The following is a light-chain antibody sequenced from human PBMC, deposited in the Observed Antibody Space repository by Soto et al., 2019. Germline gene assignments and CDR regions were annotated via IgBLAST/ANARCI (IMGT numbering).Light chain of an antibody. CDR1: QSVSSN. CDR2: GAS. CDR3: QHYNNWSGT. Sequence: EIVMTQSPATLSVSPGERATLSCRASQSVSSNLAWYQKKPGQAPRLLIYGASTRATGIPARFSGSGSGTDFTLTISSLQSEDFAVYYCQHYNNWSGTFGQGTKVEIK. J-gene: IGKJ1*01. V-gene: IGKV3-15*01.